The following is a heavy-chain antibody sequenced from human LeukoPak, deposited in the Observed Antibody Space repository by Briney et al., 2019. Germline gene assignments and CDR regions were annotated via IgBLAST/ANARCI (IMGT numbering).Heavy chain of an antibody. CDR3: AKSSYYDSSGYYFSY. J-gene: IGHJ4*02. Sequence: PGGSLRLSCAASGITFSNAWMTWVRQAPGKGLEWVAFIRYDGSNKYYADSVKGRFTISRDNSKNTLYLQMNSLRAEDTAVYYCAKSSYYDSSGYYFSYWGQGTLVTVSS. V-gene: IGHV3-30*02. D-gene: IGHD3-22*01. CDR2: IRYDGSNK. CDR1: GITFSNAW.